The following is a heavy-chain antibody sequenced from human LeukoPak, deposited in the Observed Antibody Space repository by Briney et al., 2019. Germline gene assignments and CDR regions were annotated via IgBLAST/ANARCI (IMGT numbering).Heavy chain of an antibody. CDR1: GFTFSRYS. CDR2: TSISSTYI. Sequence: GGSLRLSCAASGFTFSRYSMNWVRQAPGKGLEWVSSTSISSTYIYYADSVKGRFTVSRDRAKNSLYLQMNSLRAEDTAVYYCARYPDSSSWYYFDLWGQGTLVTVSS. D-gene: IGHD6-13*01. CDR3: ARYPDSSSWYYFDL. J-gene: IGHJ4*02. V-gene: IGHV3-21*01.